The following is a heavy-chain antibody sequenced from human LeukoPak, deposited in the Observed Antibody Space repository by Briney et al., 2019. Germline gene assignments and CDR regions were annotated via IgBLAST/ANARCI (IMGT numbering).Heavy chain of an antibody. D-gene: IGHD3-22*01. Sequence: GGPLSLPCAASGFPFRINYLRGSRRPPGRGREGFSYISDSGSPVSYEPSVKGRFTISRDNAKNSLYLQMNSLRAEDTAVYYCARLRYYYDSSGYYHWGQGTLVTVSS. CDR1: GFPFRINY. J-gene: IGHJ5*02. CDR2: ISDSGSPV. V-gene: IGHV3-11*01. CDR3: ARLRYYYDSSGYYH.